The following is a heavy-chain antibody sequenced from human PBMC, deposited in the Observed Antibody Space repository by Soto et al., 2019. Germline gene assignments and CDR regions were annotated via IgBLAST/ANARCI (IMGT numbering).Heavy chain of an antibody. CDR1: GGTFSSYT. V-gene: IGHV1-69*08. Sequence: QVQLVQSGAEVKKPGSSVKVSCEASGGTFSSYTISWVRQAPGQGLEWMGRIIPILGLTNYAQKFQGRVTITADKSTRTAYMQLSGLRSEATAVYYCAKEVEQQLVLDSWGQGTLVTVSS. D-gene: IGHD6-13*01. CDR2: IIPILGLT. J-gene: IGHJ4*02. CDR3: AKEVEQQLVLDS.